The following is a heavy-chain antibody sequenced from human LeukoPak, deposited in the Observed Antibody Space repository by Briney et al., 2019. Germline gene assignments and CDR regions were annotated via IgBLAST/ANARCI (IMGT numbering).Heavy chain of an antibody. V-gene: IGHV1-69*13. J-gene: IGHJ5*02. CDR1: GGTFSSYA. Sequence: ASVKVSCKASGGTFSSYAISWVRQAPGQGLEWMGGIIPIFGTANYAQKFQGRVTITADESTSTAYMELSSLRSEDTAVYYCARGYGDYEVRAFDPWGQGTLVTVSS. CDR3: ARGYGDYEVRAFDP. D-gene: IGHD4-17*01. CDR2: IIPIFGTA.